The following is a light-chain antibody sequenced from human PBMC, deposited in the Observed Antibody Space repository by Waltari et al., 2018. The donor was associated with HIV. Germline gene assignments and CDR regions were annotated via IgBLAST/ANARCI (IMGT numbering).Light chain of an antibody. V-gene: IGLV1-47*01. Sequence: QSVLTQPPSASGTPGQRVTISCSGSSSNIGRNYVYWYQQLPGTAPKLLLYRDNQRPSGVPDRFSGSKSGTSASLAISGLRSEDEADYYCAAWGNSLSLLFGGGTKLTVL. CDR1: SSNIGRNY. CDR3: AAWGNSLSLL. CDR2: RDN. J-gene: IGLJ2*01.